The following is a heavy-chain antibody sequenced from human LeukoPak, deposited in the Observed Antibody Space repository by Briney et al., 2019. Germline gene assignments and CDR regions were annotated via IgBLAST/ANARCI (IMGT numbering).Heavy chain of an antibody. V-gene: IGHV4-30-4*01. CDR1: GGSISSGDYY. Sequence: PSETLSLTCTVSGGSISSGDYYWSWIRQPPGKGLEWIGYIYYSGSTYYNPSLKSRVTISVDTSKNQFSLNLSSVTAADTAVYYCARDSSGYFAFNYWGQGTLVTVSS. D-gene: IGHD3-22*01. CDR3: ARDSSGYFAFNY. J-gene: IGHJ4*02. CDR2: IYYSGST.